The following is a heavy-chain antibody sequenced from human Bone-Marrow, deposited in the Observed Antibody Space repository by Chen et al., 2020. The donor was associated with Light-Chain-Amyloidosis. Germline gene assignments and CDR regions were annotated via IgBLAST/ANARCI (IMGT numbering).Heavy chain of an antibody. D-gene: IGHD5-12*01. CDR2: IYHDEYDA. CDR3: ARRRDGYNFDY. J-gene: IGHJ4*02. Sequence: EVQLEQSGPEVKKPGESLKISCQGSGYTFHNYWIGWVRQMPGKGLEWMGVIYHDEYDARYSPSFAGQVTISADKSITTAYLQWRSLKASDTAMYYCARRRDGYNFDYWGQGTLVTVSS. V-gene: IGHV5-51*01. CDR1: GYTFHNYW.